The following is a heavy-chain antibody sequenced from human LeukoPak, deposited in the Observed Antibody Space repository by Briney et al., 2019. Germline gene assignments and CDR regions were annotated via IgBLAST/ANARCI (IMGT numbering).Heavy chain of an antibody. CDR2: ISGSGGST. J-gene: IGHJ4*02. D-gene: IGHD4-17*01. CDR3: AKDTLASTTPDYHLDY. CDR1: GFTFSSTT. Sequence: GGSLRLSCEASGFTFSSTTVSWVRQAPGKGLEWVSAISGSGGSTYYADSVKGRFTISRDNSKNTLYLQMNSLRAEDTAVYYCAKDTLASTTPDYHLDYWGQGTLVTVSS. V-gene: IGHV3-23*01.